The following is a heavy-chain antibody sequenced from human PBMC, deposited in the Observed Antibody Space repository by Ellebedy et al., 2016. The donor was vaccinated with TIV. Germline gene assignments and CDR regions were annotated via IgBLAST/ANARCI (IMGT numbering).Heavy chain of an antibody. CDR3: ARVRPINLLYSSSSYWFGP. D-gene: IGHD6-6*01. J-gene: IGHJ5*02. V-gene: IGHV4-34*01. Sequence: SETLSLXCAVYGGSFSGYSWSWIRQPPGRGLEWIGEISHNANTNYMPSLKSRVTISVDTSRNQFTLNLTSVTAADTAVYYCARVRPINLLYSSSSYWFGPWGQGTLVTVSS. CDR2: ISHNANT. CDR1: GGSFSGYS.